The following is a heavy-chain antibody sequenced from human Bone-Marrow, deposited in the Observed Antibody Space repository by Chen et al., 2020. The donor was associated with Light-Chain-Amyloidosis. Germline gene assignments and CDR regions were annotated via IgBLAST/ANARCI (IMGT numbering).Heavy chain of an antibody. D-gene: IGHD5-12*01. Sequence: EVQVVDSGGDLIQPGGSLRLSCAASGFAVGTNHMSWVRQPPGKGLEWISGVDGGGKIAYADSVKGRFTISRDKSNNTVDLQMNSLRADDTAVYYCARGGRLRSMDVWGQGTTVAVSS. CDR1: GFAVGTNH. J-gene: IGHJ6*02. CDR3: ARGGRLRSMDV. CDR2: VDGGGKI. V-gene: IGHV3-53*01.